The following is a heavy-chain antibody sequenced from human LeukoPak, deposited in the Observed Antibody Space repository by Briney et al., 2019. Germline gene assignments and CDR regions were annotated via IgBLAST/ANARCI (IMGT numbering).Heavy chain of an antibody. Sequence: PGGSLRLSCAASGFTFSSYAMNWVRQAPGKGLEWVSYISSSSNTIQYADSVKGRFTISRDNARNSLSLQMNSLRAEDTAVYYCARDEGGNNWGQGTLVTVSS. J-gene: IGHJ4*02. V-gene: IGHV3-48*01. D-gene: IGHD1-26*01. CDR1: GFTFSSYA. CDR2: ISSSSNTI. CDR3: ARDEGGNN.